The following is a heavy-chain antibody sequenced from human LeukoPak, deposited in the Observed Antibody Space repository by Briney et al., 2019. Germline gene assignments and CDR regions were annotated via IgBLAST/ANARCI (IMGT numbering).Heavy chain of an antibody. D-gene: IGHD1-26*01. CDR3: AKDIRQGESDY. CDR2: IGRRGSTT. CDR1: GFTFSDYC. Sequence: GGSLRLSCAASGFTFSDYCMSWTRQAPGKGLEWVSYIGRRGSTTYYADSVKGRFTISRDNAKNSIYLQMNSLRAEDTALYYCAKDIRQGESDYWGQGTLVTVSS. V-gene: IGHV3-11*01. J-gene: IGHJ4*02.